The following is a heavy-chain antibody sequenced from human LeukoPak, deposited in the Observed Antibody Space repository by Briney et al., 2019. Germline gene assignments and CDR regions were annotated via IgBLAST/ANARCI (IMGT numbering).Heavy chain of an antibody. CDR2: INPNSGCT. CDR3: ARARRYGSGSAGNDY. Sequence: ASVKVSCKASGYTFTGYYMHWVRQAPGQGLEWMGWINPNSGCTNYAQKFQGRVTMTRVTSISTAYMELSRLRSDDTAVYYCARARRYGSGSAGNDYWGQGTLVTVSS. CDR1: GYTFTGYY. V-gene: IGHV1-2*02. D-gene: IGHD3-10*01. J-gene: IGHJ4*02.